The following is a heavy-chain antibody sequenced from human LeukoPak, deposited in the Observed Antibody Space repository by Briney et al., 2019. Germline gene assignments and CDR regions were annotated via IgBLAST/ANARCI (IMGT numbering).Heavy chain of an antibody. CDR3: ARPKYYYDSSGYYDSSYYFDY. J-gene: IGHJ4*02. Sequence: GESLKISCKGSGYIFTTYWIGWVRQMPGKGLEWMGIIYPGDSDTRYSPSFQGQVTISADKSISTAYLQWSSLKASDTAVYYCARPKYYYDSSGYYDSSYYFDYWGQGTLVTVSS. V-gene: IGHV5-51*01. CDR1: GYIFTTYW. CDR2: IYPGDSDT. D-gene: IGHD3-22*01.